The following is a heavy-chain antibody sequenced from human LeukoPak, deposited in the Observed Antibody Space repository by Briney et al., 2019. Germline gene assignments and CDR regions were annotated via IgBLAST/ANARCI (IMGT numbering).Heavy chain of an antibody. CDR3: ARARGYSYGQTNCFAP. J-gene: IGHJ5*02. D-gene: IGHD5-18*01. CDR2: INHSGST. Sequence: PSETLSLTCAVYGGSFSGYYWSWIRQPPGKGLERIGEINHSGSTNYNPSLKSRVTISVDTSKNQFSLKLSSVTAADTAVYFCARARGYSYGQTNCFAPWAREPWSPSPQ. CDR1: GGSFSGYY. V-gene: IGHV4-34*01.